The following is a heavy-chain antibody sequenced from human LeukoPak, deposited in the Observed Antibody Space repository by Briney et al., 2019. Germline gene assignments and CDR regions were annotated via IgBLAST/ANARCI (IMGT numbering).Heavy chain of an antibody. CDR3: ARDLYSYDSNSSPFGY. CDR1: GVTFDDDA. D-gene: IGHD6-6*01. Sequence: GGALRLSCAASGVTFDDDAMHWGRQAPGGGGEGGSGISWNSGSIGYADSVKGRFTISGDNAKNSLYLQKNSRRSEDTAVYYCARDLYSYDSNSSPFGYWGQGTLVTVSS. CDR2: ISWNSGSI. V-gene: IGHV3-9*01. J-gene: IGHJ4*02.